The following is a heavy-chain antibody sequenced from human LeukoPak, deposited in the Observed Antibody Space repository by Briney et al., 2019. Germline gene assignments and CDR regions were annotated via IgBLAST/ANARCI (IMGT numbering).Heavy chain of an antibody. V-gene: IGHV6-1*01. D-gene: IGHD3-3*01. J-gene: IGHJ5*02. CDR1: GGSVSSNSAA. CDR3: ARDSPYDFWSGYYTGWFDP. CDR2: TYYGSKWYN. Sequence: SQTLSLTCAISGGSVSSNSAAWNWIRQSPSRGLEWLGRTYYGSKWYNDYAVSVKSRITINPDTSKNQFSLQLNSVTPEDTAVYYCARDSPYDFWSGYYTGWFDPWGQGTLVTVSS.